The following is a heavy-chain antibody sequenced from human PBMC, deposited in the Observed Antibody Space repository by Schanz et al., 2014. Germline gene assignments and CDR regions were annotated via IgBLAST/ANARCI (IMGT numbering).Heavy chain of an antibody. CDR2: IWYDGSKT. CDR3: AKDLPAVAVAPLMTGLYDS. D-gene: IGHD6-19*01. Sequence: QVQLVESGGGVVQPGRSLRLSCATSGFSFDKYGMHWVRQAPGKGLEWVGVIWYDGSKTYYADSVRGRFTISRENSKNTLPLQMNSLRAEDTAVYHCAKDLPAVAVAPLMTGLYDSWGQGTLVTVSS. CDR1: GFSFDKYG. J-gene: IGHJ4*02. V-gene: IGHV3-33*06.